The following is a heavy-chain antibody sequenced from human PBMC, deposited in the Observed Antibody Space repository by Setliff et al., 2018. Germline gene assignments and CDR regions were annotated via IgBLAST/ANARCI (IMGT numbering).Heavy chain of an antibody. CDR2: INPNSGGT. Sequence: ASVKVSCKASGYTFTGYYMHGVRQAPGQGLEWMGWINPNSGGTNYAQKFQGRVTMTRDTSISTAYMELSRLRSDDTAVYYCARVRSSSWLVVNWFDPWGQGTLVTVSS. V-gene: IGHV1-2*02. J-gene: IGHJ5*02. D-gene: IGHD6-13*01. CDR3: ARVRSSSWLVVNWFDP. CDR1: GYTFTGYY.